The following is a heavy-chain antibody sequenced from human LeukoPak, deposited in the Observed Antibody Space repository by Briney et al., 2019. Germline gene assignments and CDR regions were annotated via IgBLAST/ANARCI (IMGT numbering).Heavy chain of an antibody. CDR3: ARDKDHEDAFDI. CDR2: ISSTGGST. J-gene: IGHJ3*02. CDR1: GFTFSSSA. V-gene: IGHV3-64*01. Sequence: GGSLRLSCAASGFTFSSSAMHWVRQAPGKGLEYVSAISSTGGSTYYANSVKGRFTISRDNAKNSLYLQMNSLRAEDTAVYYCARDKDHEDAFDIWGQGTMVTVSS.